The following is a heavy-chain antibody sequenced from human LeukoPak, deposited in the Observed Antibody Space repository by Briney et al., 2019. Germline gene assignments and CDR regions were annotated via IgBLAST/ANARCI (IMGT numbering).Heavy chain of an antibody. CDR2: ISGSGGST. J-gene: IGHJ1*01. V-gene: IGHV3-23*01. D-gene: IGHD6-19*01. CDR3: ASGAVASFFQH. Sequence: RTGGSLRLSCAASGFTFSSYAMSWVRQAPGKGLEWVPAISGSGGSTYYADSVKGRFTISRDNSKNTLYLQMNSLRAEDTAVYYCASGAVASFFQHWGQGTLVTVSS. CDR1: GFTFSSYA.